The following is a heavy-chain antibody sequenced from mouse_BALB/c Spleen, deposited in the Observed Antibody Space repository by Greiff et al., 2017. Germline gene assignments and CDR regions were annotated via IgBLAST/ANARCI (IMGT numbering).Heavy chain of an antibody. CDR3: ARSGATMITTGFAY. J-gene: IGHJ3*01. CDR1: GYAFSSYW. Sequence: QVQLQQSGAELVRPGSSVKISCKASGYAFSSYWMNWVKQRPGQGLEWIGQIYPGDGDTNYNGKFKGKATLNADKSSSTAYMQLSSLTSEDSAVYFCARSGATMITTGFAYWGQGTLVTVSA. V-gene: IGHV1-80*01. D-gene: IGHD2-4*01. CDR2: IYPGDGDT.